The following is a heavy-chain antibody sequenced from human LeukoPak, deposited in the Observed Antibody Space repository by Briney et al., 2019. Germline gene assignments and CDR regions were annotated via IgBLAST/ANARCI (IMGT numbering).Heavy chain of an antibody. CDR2: ISSSSSTI. J-gene: IGHJ4*02. Sequence: GGSLRLSCAASGFTFSSYSMNWVRQAPGKGLEWVSYISSSSSTIYYADSVKGRFTISRDNAKNSLYLQMNGLRAEDTAVYYCARGEQLADYWGQGTLVTVSS. D-gene: IGHD6-13*01. CDR1: GFTFSSYS. V-gene: IGHV3-48*01. CDR3: ARGEQLADY.